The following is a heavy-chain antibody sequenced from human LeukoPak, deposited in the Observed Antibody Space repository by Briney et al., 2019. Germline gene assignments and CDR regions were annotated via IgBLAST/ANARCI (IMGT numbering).Heavy chain of an antibody. CDR1: GFTFSSYS. Sequence: GGSLRLSCAASGFTFSSYSMNWVRQAPGKGLEWVSSISSSSSYIYYADSMKGRFTISRDNAKSSLFLQMNSLRAEDTAVYYCARGEYGSGSYHIDYWGQGTMVTVSS. CDR2: ISSSSSYI. CDR3: ARGEYGSGSYHIDY. D-gene: IGHD3-10*01. V-gene: IGHV3-21*01. J-gene: IGHJ3*01.